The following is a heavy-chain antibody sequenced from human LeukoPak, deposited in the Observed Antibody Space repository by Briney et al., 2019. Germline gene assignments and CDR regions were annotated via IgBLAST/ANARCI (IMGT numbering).Heavy chain of an antibody. V-gene: IGHV4-34*01. J-gene: IGHJ4*02. CDR3: ARGELFPDY. CDR1: GGSFSGYY. D-gene: IGHD2-21*01. CDR2: INHSGST. Sequence: PSETLSLTCAVYGGSFSGYYWSWIRQPPGKGLEWIGEINHSGSTNYNPPLKSRVTISVDTSKNQFSLKLSSVTAADTAVYYCARGELFPDYWGQGTLVAVSS.